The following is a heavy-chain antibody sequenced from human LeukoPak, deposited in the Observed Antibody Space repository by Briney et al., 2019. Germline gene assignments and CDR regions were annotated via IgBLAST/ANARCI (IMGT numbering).Heavy chain of an antibody. J-gene: IGHJ5*02. CDR3: ARGHVLWFGESLEFDP. Sequence: ASVRVSCKASGYAFTSYDINWVRQAPGQGLEWMGWMNPNSGNTGYAQKFQGRVTMTRNTSISTAYMELSSLRSEDTAVYFCARGHVLWFGESLEFDPWGQGTLVTVSS. CDR1: GYAFTSYD. CDR2: MNPNSGNT. D-gene: IGHD3-10*01. V-gene: IGHV1-8*01.